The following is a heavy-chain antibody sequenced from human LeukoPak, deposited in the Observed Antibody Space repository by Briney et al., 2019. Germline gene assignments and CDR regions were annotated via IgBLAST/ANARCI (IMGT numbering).Heavy chain of an antibody. V-gene: IGHV3-21*01. Sequence: GGSLRLSCAASGFTFCSYSMSWVRQAPGKRLEWVSSIGSGSSYTYNADSLKGRFTISRDNAKNSLYLQMNSLRVEDTAVYYCASSQFGGLLNGFDYWGQGTLVTVSS. CDR1: GFTFCSYS. D-gene: IGHD3-10*01. CDR3: ASSQFGGLLNGFDY. J-gene: IGHJ4*02. CDR2: IGSGSSYT.